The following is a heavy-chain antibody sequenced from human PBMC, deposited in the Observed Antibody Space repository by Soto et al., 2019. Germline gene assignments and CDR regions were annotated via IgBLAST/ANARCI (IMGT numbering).Heavy chain of an antibody. J-gene: IGHJ6*02. CDR3: ARDVRFGPLTIFGVVNLPYGMDV. D-gene: IGHD3-3*01. Sequence: GASVKVSCKASGGTFSSYAISWVRQAPGQGLEWMGGIIPIFGTANYAQKFQGRVTITADESTSTAYMELSSLRSEDTAVYYCARDVRFGPLTIFGVVNLPYGMDVWGQGTKVTVSS. V-gene: IGHV1-69*13. CDR1: GGTFSSYA. CDR2: IIPIFGTA.